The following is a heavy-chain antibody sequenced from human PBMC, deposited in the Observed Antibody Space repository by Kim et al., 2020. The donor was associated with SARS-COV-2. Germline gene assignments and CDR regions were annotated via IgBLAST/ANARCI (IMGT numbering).Heavy chain of an antibody. Sequence: TRYSPKFLCRVSITRDTSAATAYMELSGLVSEDTAVYYCARGAVAGSFDYWGQGALVTVSS. D-gene: IGHD6-19*01. J-gene: IGHJ4*02. CDR2: T. CDR3: ARGAVAGSFDY. V-gene: IGHV1-3*01.